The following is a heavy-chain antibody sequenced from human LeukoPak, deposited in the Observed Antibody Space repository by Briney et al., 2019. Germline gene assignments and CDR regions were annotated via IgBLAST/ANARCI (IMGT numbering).Heavy chain of an antibody. CDR2: ISAYNGNT. V-gene: IGHV1-18*01. CDR1: GYTFTSYG. J-gene: IGHJ5*02. CDR3: ARADGYCSGGSCYSGYFLGRLPFDP. D-gene: IGHD2-15*01. Sequence: ASVKVSCKASGYTFTSYGISWVRQAPGQGLEWMGWISAYNGNTNCAQKLQGRVTMTTDTSTSTAYMELRSLRSDDTAVYYCARADGYCSGGSCYSGYFLGRLPFDPWGQGTLVTVSS.